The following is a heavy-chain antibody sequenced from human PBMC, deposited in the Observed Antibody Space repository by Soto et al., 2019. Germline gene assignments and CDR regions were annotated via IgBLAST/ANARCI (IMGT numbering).Heavy chain of an antibody. CDR1: GYTFGNYA. D-gene: IGHD1-26*01. V-gene: IGHV1-3*01. CDR3: ARGSPPTFDY. J-gene: IGHJ4*02. CDR2: INAGNGNT. Sequence: ASVKVSCKASGYTFGNYAIQWVRQAPGQRLEWMGWINAGNGNTKSSQKFQGRVTITRDTSASTAYMELSSLRSEDTAVYYCARGSPPTFDYWGQGTLVTVSS.